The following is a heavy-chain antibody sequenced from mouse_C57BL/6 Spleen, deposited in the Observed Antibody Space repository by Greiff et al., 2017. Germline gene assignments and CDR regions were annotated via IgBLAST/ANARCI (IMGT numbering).Heavy chain of an antibody. CDR2: INPGSGGT. D-gene: IGHD1-1*01. Sequence: VQLQQSGAELVRPGTSVKVSCKASGYAFTNYLIEWVKQRPGQGLEWIGVINPGSGGTNYNEKFKGKATLTADKSSSTAYMQLSSLTSEDSAVYFCARSYGSFYAMDYWGQGTSVTVSS. V-gene: IGHV1-54*01. J-gene: IGHJ4*01. CDR3: ARSYGSFYAMDY. CDR1: GYAFTNYL.